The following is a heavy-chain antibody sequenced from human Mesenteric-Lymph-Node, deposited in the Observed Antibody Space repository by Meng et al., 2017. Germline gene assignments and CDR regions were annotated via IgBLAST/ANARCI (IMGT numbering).Heavy chain of an antibody. CDR3: ARLNYYAVEDY. CDR2: VNHSKST. Sequence: QVQLQQWGAGLLKPSETLSLTCAVYGGSLSDYCCHWIRQPPGKGLEWIGEVNHSKSTNYNPSLKSRITISLDTSKNQVSLRLNSVTAADTAAYYCARLNYYAVEDYWGQGTLVTVFS. V-gene: IGHV4-34*02. J-gene: IGHJ4*02. CDR1: GGSLSDYC. D-gene: IGHD3-10*01.